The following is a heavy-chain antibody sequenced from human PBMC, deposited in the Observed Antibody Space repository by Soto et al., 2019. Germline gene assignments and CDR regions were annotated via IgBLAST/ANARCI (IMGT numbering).Heavy chain of an antibody. D-gene: IGHD3-10*01. Sequence: GGSLRLSCAASGFTFSNAWMSWVRQAPGKGLEWVGRIKSKTDGGTTDYAAPVKGRFTISRDDSKNTLYLQMNSLKTEDTAVYYCTTVYPKWLGELFSYSYGMDVWGQGTTVTVSS. CDR1: GFTFSNAW. J-gene: IGHJ6*02. CDR3: TTVYPKWLGELFSYSYGMDV. CDR2: IKSKTDGGTT. V-gene: IGHV3-15*01.